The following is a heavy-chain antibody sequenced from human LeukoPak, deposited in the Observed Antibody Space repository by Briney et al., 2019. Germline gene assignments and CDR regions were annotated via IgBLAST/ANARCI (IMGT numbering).Heavy chain of an antibody. CDR3: ARGVRGYCSSTSCYYFY. CDR2: MNPNSGNT. D-gene: IGHD2-2*01. Sequence: ASVKVSCKASGYTFTSYDINWVRQATGQGLDWMGWMNPNSGNTGYAQKFQGRVTMTRNTSISTAYMELSSLRSEDTAVYYCARGVRGYCSSTSCYYFYWGQGTLVTVSS. CDR1: GYTFTSYD. J-gene: IGHJ4*02. V-gene: IGHV1-8*01.